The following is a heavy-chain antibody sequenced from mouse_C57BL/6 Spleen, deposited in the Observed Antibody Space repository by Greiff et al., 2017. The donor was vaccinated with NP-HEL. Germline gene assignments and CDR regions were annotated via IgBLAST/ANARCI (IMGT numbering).Heavy chain of an antibody. D-gene: IGHD1-1*01. CDR1: GYAFSSYW. CDR2: IYPGDGDT. V-gene: IGHV1-80*01. CDR3: ARGITTVELRAMDY. Sequence: QVQLQQSGAELVKPGASVKISCKASGYAFSSYWMNWVKQRPGKGLEWIGQIYPGDGDTNYNGKFKGKATLTADKSSSTAYMQLSSLTSEDSAVYFCARGITTVELRAMDYWGQGTSVTVSS. J-gene: IGHJ4*01.